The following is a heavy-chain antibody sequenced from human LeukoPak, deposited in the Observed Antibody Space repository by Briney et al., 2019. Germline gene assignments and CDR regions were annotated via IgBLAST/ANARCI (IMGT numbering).Heavy chain of an antibody. CDR1: GRSISDYY. J-gene: IGHJ6*03. Sequence: PSETLSLTCTVSGRSISDYYWNWFRQSPGKGLEWIAYVFDSGSTNYNPSFKGRLTISADTSKNQFSLHLTSVTAADTAVYYCARGELRQSFETTYSYYYRYYYTDVWGKGTTVTVSS. CDR2: VFDSGST. CDR3: ARGELRQSFETTYSYYYRYYYTDV. V-gene: IGHV4-59*01. D-gene: IGHD3-10*01.